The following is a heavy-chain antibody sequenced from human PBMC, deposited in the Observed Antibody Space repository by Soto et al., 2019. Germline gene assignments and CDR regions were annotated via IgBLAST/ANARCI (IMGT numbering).Heavy chain of an antibody. D-gene: IGHD3-16*01. Sequence: QVQLVQSGAEVKKPGSSVKVSCKASGATFSSYTITWVRQARGQGLEWMGGIIPILGIANYAQKFQGRVTINADKATSTAYMELSSLRSEVTGVYYCARHLGLRRAFDIWGQGTMVPVSS. CDR3: ARHLGLRRAFDI. J-gene: IGHJ3*02. V-gene: IGHV1-69*02. CDR1: GATFSSYT. CDR2: IIPILGIA.